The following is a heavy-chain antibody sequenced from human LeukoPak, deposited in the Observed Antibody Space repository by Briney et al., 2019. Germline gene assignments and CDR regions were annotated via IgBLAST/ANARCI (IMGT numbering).Heavy chain of an antibody. D-gene: IGHD2-21*01. J-gene: IGHJ6*03. Sequence: GGSLRLSCAASGFNFRTYGMHWVRQAPGKGLEWVAFIQSDGSTKQYADSVKGRFAISRDNSKNTVYLQMNSLRSDDTAMYYCARSPLWYYYMDVWGKGTTVTVSS. CDR3: ARSPLWYYYMDV. CDR2: IQSDGSTK. V-gene: IGHV3-30*02. CDR1: GFNFRTYG.